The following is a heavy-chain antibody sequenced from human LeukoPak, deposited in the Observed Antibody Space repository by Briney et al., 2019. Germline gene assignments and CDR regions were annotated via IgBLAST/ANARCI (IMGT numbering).Heavy chain of an antibody. Sequence: SETLSLTCAVYGGSFSGYYWSWIRQPPGKGLEWIGEINHSGSTNYNPSLKSRVTISVDTSKNQFSLKLSSVTAADTAVYYCARAGLGYCSGASCYLFDPWGQGTLVTVSS. J-gene: IGHJ5*02. CDR1: GGSFSGYY. CDR2: INHSGST. D-gene: IGHD2-15*01. CDR3: ARAGLGYCSGASCYLFDP. V-gene: IGHV4-34*01.